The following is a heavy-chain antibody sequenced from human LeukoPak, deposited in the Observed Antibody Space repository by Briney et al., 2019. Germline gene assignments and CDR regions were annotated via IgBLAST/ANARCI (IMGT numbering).Heavy chain of an antibody. CDR3: AKDSGRLGVREVFDF. CDR2: IGAGGTKT. V-gene: IGHV3-23*01. J-gene: IGHJ3*01. CDR1: GFTLSSYV. D-gene: IGHD7-27*01. Sequence: PGGSLRLSCAASGFTLSSYVMTWLRQAPRRGLEWVASIGAGGTKTYYEDSVAGRCTISRDNSMQTLFVQMNSLRAEDTAVYFCAKDSGRLGVREVFDFCGQGTMVTVSS.